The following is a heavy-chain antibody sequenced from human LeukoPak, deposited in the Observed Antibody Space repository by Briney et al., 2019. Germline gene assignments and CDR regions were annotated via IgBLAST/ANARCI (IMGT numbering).Heavy chain of an antibody. CDR3: ARDPPYCSNTNCYFDY. CDR2: ISAYNGNT. J-gene: IGHJ4*02. CDR1: GYTLTNYG. V-gene: IGHV1-18*01. D-gene: IGHD2-2*01. Sequence: ASVKVSCKASGYTLTNYGISWVLQAPGQGLEWMGWISAYNGNTNYAQKLQGRVTMTTDTSTSTAYMELRSLRSDDTAVYYCARDPPYCSNTNCYFDYWGQGTLVTVSS.